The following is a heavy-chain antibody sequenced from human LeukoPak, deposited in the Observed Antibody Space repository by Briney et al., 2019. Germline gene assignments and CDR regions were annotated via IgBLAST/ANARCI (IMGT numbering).Heavy chain of an antibody. CDR1: GGSISSYY. J-gene: IGHJ4*02. CDR3: ARGLLNTNYSSGLGYFDY. Sequence: PSETLSLTCTVSGGSISSYYWSWIRQPPGKGLEWIGYIYYSGSTNYNPSLKSRVTISVDTSKNQFSLKLSSVTAADTAVYYCARGLLNTNYSSGLGYFDYWGQGTLVTVSS. V-gene: IGHV4-59*12. CDR2: IYYSGST. D-gene: IGHD6-19*01.